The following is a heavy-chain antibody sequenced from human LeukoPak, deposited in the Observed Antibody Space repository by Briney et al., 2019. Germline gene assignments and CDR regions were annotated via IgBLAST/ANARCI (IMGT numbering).Heavy chain of an antibody. CDR2: ISGSGVMT. CDR3: AKDRSIGTYYTFDH. J-gene: IGHJ4*02. D-gene: IGHD1-26*01. Sequence: GGSLRLSCAASGLTFADYTMHWVRQAPGKGLEWVATISGSGVMTYYADSVKGRFTVSGDHSKNTLYLQMSSLTAADTAVYYCAKDRSIGTYYTFDHWGQGTLVIVSS. V-gene: IGHV3-23*01. CDR1: GLTFADYT.